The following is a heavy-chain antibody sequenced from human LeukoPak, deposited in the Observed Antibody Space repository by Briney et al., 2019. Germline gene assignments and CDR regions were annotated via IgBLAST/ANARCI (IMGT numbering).Heavy chain of an antibody. D-gene: IGHD3-9*01. J-gene: IGHJ4*02. CDR3: ARDLALYCDILTGYSLFDY. Sequence: PGGSLRLSCAASGFTFSSYSMNWVRQAPGKGLEWVSSISSSSSYIYYADSVKGRFTISRDNAKNSLYLQMNSLRAEDTAVYYCARDLALYCDILTGYSLFDYWGQGTLVTVSS. CDR1: GFTFSSYS. CDR2: ISSSSSYI. V-gene: IGHV3-21*01.